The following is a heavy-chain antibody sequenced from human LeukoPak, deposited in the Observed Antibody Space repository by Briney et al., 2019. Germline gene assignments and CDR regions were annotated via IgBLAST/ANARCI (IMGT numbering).Heavy chain of an antibody. D-gene: IGHD6-19*01. CDR2: IYYSGST. CDR1: GGSISSYY. CDR3: ARYSSGGTHYFDY. V-gene: IGHV4-59*12. Sequence: SETLSLTCTVSGGSISSYYWSWIRQPPGKGLEWIVYIYYSGSTNYNPSLKSRVTMSVDTSKNQFSLKLSSVTAADTAVYYCARYSSGGTHYFDYWGQGTLVTVSS. J-gene: IGHJ4*02.